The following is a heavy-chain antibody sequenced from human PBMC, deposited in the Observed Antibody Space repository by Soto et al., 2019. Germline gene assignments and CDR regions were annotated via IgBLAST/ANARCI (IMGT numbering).Heavy chain of an antibody. CDR2: IIPIFGTA. D-gene: IGHD1-26*01. Sequence: GALVKVSCKASGGTFSSYAISWVRQAPGQGLEWMGGIIPIFGTANYAQKFQGRVTITADESTSTAYMELSSLRSEDTAVYYCARDKREELLHFDYWGQGTLVTVSS. CDR3: ARDKREELLHFDY. V-gene: IGHV1-69*13. J-gene: IGHJ4*02. CDR1: GGTFSSYA.